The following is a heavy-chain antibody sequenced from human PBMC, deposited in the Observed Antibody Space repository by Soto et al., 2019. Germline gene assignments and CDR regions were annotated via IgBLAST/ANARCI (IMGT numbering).Heavy chain of an antibody. V-gene: IGHV1-8*01. Sequence: GASVKVSCKASGYTFTSYDINWVRQATGQGLEWMGWMNPNSGNTGYAQKFQGRVTMTRNTSISTAYMELSSLRSEDTAVYYCAREGTYYDFWSGYYGSHAFDIWGQGTMVTVSS. J-gene: IGHJ3*02. D-gene: IGHD3-3*01. CDR3: AREGTYYDFWSGYYGSHAFDI. CDR1: GYTFTSYD. CDR2: MNPNSGNT.